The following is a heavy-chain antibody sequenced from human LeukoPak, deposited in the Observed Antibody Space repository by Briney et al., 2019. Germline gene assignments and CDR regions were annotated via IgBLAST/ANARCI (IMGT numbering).Heavy chain of an antibody. V-gene: IGHV3-30*18. Sequence: GGSLRLSCAASGFTLSNHGMHWVRRAPGKGLEWVSVISYDGSNQYYGDSVKGRFTISRDNSKNTLYLQMNFLRAEDTAVYHCAKEDYDGSGSYLGYWGQGTLVTVSS. CDR3: AKEDYDGSGSYLGY. CDR2: ISYDGSNQ. J-gene: IGHJ4*02. D-gene: IGHD3-10*01. CDR1: GFTLSNHG.